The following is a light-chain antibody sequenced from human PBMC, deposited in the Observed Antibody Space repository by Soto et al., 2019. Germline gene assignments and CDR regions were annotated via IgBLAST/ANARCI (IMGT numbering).Light chain of an antibody. CDR2: DAS. Sequence: DIQMTQSPSTLSSSVVYRVSITCRASQSISSWLAWYQQKPGKAPKLLIYDASSLESGVPSRFSGSGSGTEFTLTISSLQPDDFATYYCQQYNSYRTFGQGTKVDI. J-gene: IGKJ1*01. CDR1: QSISSW. V-gene: IGKV1-5*01. CDR3: QQYNSYRT.